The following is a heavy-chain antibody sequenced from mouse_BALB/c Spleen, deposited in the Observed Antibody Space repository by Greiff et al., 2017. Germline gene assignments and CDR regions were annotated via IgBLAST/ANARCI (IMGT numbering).Heavy chain of an antibody. J-gene: IGHJ3*01. D-gene: IGHD3-2*01. CDR2: ISDGGSYT. V-gene: IGHV5-4*02. Sequence: DVMLVESGGGLVKPGGSLKLSCAASGFTFSDYYMYWVRQTPEKRLEWVATISDGGSYTYYPDSVKGRFTISRDNAKNNLYLQMSSLKSEDTAMYYCARDRGLDSSGYGGGFADWGQGSLVTVSA. CDR1: GFTFSDYY. CDR3: ARDRGLDSSGYGGGFAD.